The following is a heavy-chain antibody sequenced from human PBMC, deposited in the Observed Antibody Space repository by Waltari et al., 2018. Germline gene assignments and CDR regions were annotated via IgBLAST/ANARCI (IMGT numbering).Heavy chain of an antibody. CDR3: VKDRPDWPIDY. CDR1: GFPFTSYS. D-gene: IGHD3-9*01. J-gene: IGHJ4*02. CDR2: ISSNGAGT. V-gene: IGHV3-23*01. Sequence: EVQLLESGGGLVQPGESLRLSCTASGFPFTSYSMSWVRQAPGKGLEWVSSISSNGAGTYYANSVKGRFTISRDNSKNTLYLQINSLRAEDTAIYYCVKDRPDWPIDYWGQGTLVTVSS.